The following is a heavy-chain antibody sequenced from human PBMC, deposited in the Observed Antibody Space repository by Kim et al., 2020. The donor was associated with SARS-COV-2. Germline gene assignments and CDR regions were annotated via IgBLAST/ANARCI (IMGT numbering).Heavy chain of an antibody. J-gene: IGHJ4*02. CDR3: ATYGFGLGVGLDY. CDR2: IYYSGGT. V-gene: IGHV4-39*01. Sequence: SETLSLTCTVSGGSIGSSSYYWGWIRQPPGKGLEWIGSIYYSGGTYYTPSLKSRVTISVDTSMNQFSLRLSSVTAADTAVYYCATYGFGLGVGLDYWGQG. CDR1: GGSIGSSSYY. D-gene: IGHD3-10*01.